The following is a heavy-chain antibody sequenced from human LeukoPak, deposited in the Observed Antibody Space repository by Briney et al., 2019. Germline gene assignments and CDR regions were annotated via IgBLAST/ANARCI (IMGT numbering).Heavy chain of an antibody. D-gene: IGHD3-3*01. Sequence: PSETLSLTCAVYGGSFSGYYWSWIRQPPGKGLEWIGYIYYSGSTNYNPSLKSRVTISVDTSKNQFSLKLSSVTAADTAVYYCARVTFDYWSGYYDYYYYYYMDVWGKGTTVTVSS. CDR3: ARVTFDYWSGYYDYYYYYYMDV. V-gene: IGHV4-59*01. J-gene: IGHJ6*03. CDR1: GGSFSGYY. CDR2: IYYSGST.